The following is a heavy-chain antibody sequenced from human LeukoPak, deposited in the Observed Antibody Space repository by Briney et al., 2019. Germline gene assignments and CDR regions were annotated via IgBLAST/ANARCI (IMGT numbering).Heavy chain of an antibody. Sequence: PGGSLRLSCAASGFTFNNYAMSWVRQAPGRGLEWGSTISNSGGSTYYADSVKGRFIISRVNSKNTLYLQMNSLRAQDTAVYYCTKDQYCSADCCPPQPGFHYWGQGTLVTVSS. CDR1: GFTFNNYA. D-gene: IGHD2-21*01. CDR2: ISNSGGST. V-gene: IGHV3-23*01. J-gene: IGHJ4*02. CDR3: TKDQYCSADCCPPQPGFHY.